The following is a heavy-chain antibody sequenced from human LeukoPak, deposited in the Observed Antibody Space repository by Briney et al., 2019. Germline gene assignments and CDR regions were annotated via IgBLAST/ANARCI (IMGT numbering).Heavy chain of an antibody. Sequence: QPGGSLRLSCAASGFIVSSNYMSWVRQAPGKGLEWVSVIYSGGSTYYADSVKGRFTISRDNSKNTLYLQMNSLRAEDTAVYYCARGSSIAARPSDHWGQGTLATVSS. J-gene: IGHJ5*02. V-gene: IGHV3-53*01. CDR1: GFIVSSNY. CDR3: ARGSSIAARPSDH. D-gene: IGHD6-6*01. CDR2: IYSGGST.